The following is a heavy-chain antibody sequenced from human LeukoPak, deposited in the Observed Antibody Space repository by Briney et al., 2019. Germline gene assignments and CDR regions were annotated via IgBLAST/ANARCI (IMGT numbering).Heavy chain of an antibody. V-gene: IGHV1-2*02. D-gene: IGHD6-19*01. CDR1: GYTFTAYY. CDR2: IKPDSGSS. CDR3: ARARVPIAVAGLYYFDY. J-gene: IGHJ4*02. Sequence: ASVKVSCRASGYTFTAYYIHWLRQAPGQGPEWMGWIKPDSGSSHYAQKFQGRVTMTRDTSSNSAYMDLTSLKSDDTALYYCARARVPIAVAGLYYFDYWGQGALVTVSS.